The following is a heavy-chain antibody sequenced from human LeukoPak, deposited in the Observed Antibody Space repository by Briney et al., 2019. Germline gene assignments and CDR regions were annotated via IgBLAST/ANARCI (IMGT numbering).Heavy chain of an antibody. Sequence: SETLSLTCAVSGGSITSDNWWTWVRQSPGKGLEWIGEIFRSGSTHYNPSLKSRVTISIDKSKNHFSLSLGSVTAADTAVYYCARAGGVDTAMDANFDYWGQGTLVTVSS. CDR3: ARAGGVDTAMDANFDY. J-gene: IGHJ4*02. CDR1: GGSITSDNW. V-gene: IGHV4-4*02. D-gene: IGHD5-18*01. CDR2: IFRSGST.